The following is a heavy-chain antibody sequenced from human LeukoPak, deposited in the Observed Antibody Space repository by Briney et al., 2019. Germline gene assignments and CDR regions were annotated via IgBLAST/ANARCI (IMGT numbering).Heavy chain of an antibody. J-gene: IGHJ4*02. CDR2: IWFDGSNK. D-gene: IGHD1-1*01. V-gene: IGHV3-33*01. CDR1: GFTFSSYG. Sequence: GGSLRLSCAASGFTFSSYGMHWVRQAPGKGLEWVAFIWFDGSNKHYADSVKGRFTISRDNSEDTLYLQMNSLRAEDTAVYYCVRDPSGSGFAFDSWGQGALVTVSS. CDR3: VRDPSGSGFAFDS.